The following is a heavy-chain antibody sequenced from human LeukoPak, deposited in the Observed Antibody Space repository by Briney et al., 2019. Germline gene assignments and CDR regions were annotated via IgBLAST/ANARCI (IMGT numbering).Heavy chain of an antibody. V-gene: IGHV1-69*06. Sequence: ASVKVSCKASGGTFSSYAISWVRQAPGQGLEWMGGIIPIFGTANYAQKFQGRVTITADKSTSTAYMELSSLRSEDTAVYYCARSYYYDSSGSITDNDYWGQGTLVTVSS. CDR3: ARSYYYDSSGSITDNDY. J-gene: IGHJ4*02. D-gene: IGHD3-22*01. CDR1: GGTFSSYA. CDR2: IIPIFGTA.